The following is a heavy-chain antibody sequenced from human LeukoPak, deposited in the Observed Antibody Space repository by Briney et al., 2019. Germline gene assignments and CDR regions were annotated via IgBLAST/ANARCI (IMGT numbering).Heavy chain of an antibody. V-gene: IGHV3-33*01. D-gene: IGHD3-9*01. CDR2: IWYDGSNK. CDR1: GFTFSSYG. J-gene: IGHJ3*02. CDR3: ARAVLRTYYDILTGLNDAFGI. Sequence: PGGSLRLSCAASGFTFSSYGMHWVRQAPGKGLEWVAVIWYDGSNKYYADSVKGRFTISRDNTKNTLYLQMNSLRAEDTAVYYCARAVLRTYYDILTGLNDAFGIWGQGTMVTVSS.